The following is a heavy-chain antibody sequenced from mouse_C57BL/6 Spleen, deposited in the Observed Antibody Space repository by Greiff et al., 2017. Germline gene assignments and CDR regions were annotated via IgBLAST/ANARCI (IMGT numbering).Heavy chain of an antibody. CDR3: ARSLLGDAKDY. D-gene: IGHD4-1*01. V-gene: IGHV7-3*01. J-gene: IGHJ4*01. CDR2: IRNKANGYTT. CDR1: GFTFTAYY. Sequence: EVQVVASGGGLVQPGGSLSLSCAASGFTFTAYYMSWVRQPPGKALEWLGFIRNKANGYTTEYSASVKGRFAISRVNSPSILYLQMNALRAEDSATDYCARSLLGDAKDYWGQGTSVTVSS.